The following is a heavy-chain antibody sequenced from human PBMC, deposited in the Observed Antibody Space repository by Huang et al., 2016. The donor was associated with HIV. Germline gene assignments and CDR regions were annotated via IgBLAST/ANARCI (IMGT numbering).Heavy chain of an antibody. CDR1: GGSVSGHY. CDR3: ARASWYEPRSWYFAL. J-gene: IGHJ2*01. CDR2: INDNGYT. Sequence: QVQLQQWGAGLLKPSETLSLTCAVYGGSVSGHYWSWIRQPPGKGLEWIAEINDNGYTHYNPSRKSRVTISVHTSRNQFSLKLNSVTGADAAVYYCARASWYEPRSWYFALWGRGTLFTVSS. D-gene: IGHD6-13*01. V-gene: IGHV4-34*01.